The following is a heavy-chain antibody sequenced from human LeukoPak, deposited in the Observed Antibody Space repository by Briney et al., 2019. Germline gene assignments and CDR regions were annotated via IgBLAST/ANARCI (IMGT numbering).Heavy chain of an antibody. Sequence: SETLSLTCAVYGGSISSYYWSWIRQPPGKGLEWIGYIYYSGSTNYNPSLKSRVTISVDTSKNQFSLKLSSVTAADTAVYYCARQVAAIHPPDYWGQGTLVTVSS. CDR3: ARQVAAIHPPDY. J-gene: IGHJ4*02. CDR1: GGSISSYY. CDR2: IYYSGST. D-gene: IGHD2-15*01. V-gene: IGHV4-59*08.